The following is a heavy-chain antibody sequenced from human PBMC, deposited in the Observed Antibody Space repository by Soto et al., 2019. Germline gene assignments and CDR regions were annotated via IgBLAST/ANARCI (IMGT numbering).Heavy chain of an antibody. CDR1: GGSIRSGAYY. CDR2: IYYSGGT. CDR3: ARNTVLVVAGNFSFSTWFDP. V-gene: IGHV4-31*03. Sequence: QVQLQESAPGLVKPSQTLSLSCTVSGGSIRSGAYYWSWIRQHPGRALEWIGSIYYSGGTLYNPSFKSRLNISVDTSKNQISLQLRSVTAADTSVYYCARNTVLVVAGNFSFSTWFDPWGQGTRVSVSS. J-gene: IGHJ5*02. D-gene: IGHD2-15*01.